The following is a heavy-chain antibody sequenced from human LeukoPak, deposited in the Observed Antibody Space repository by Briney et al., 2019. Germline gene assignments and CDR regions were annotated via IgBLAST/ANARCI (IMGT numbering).Heavy chain of an antibody. D-gene: IGHD6-6*01. Sequence: SETLSLTCSVSGGSISSLYWSWIRQPPGKGLEGMGDIYYTGSTNYNPSLKSRVTMFVDMYKYQFSLRLSSVTAADTAVYYCARHRAYSSASPFDYWGQGTLVTVSS. CDR3: ARHRAYSSASPFDY. J-gene: IGHJ4*02. V-gene: IGHV4-59*08. CDR1: GGSISSLY. CDR2: IYYTGST.